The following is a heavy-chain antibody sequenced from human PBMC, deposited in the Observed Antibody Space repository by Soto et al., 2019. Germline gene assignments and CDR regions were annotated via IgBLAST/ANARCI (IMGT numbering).Heavy chain of an antibody. D-gene: IGHD3-22*01. CDR2: IYYSGST. CDR3: ARGGGYYYESSAHFDY. Sequence: QVQLQESGPGLVKPSETLSLTCTVSGGSISSDGYYWSWIRQHQGKDMEWIGYIYYSGSTYYNPSLKSRVTISVDTSKNQFSLKLSSVTAADTAVYYCARGGGYYYESSAHFDYWGQGTLVTVSS. V-gene: IGHV4-31*03. CDR1: GGSISSDGYY. J-gene: IGHJ4*02.